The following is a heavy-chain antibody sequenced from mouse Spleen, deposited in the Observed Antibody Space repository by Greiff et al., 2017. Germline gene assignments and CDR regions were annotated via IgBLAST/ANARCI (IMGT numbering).Heavy chain of an antibody. Sequence: EVQVVESGGGLVKPGGSLKLSCAASGFTFSDYYMYWVRQTPEKRLEWVATISDGGSYTYYPDSVKGRFTISRDNAKNNLYLQMSSLKSEDTAMYYCARGDYYGSSYGGWFAYWGQGTLVTVSA. V-gene: IGHV5-4*02. CDR2: ISDGGSYT. J-gene: IGHJ3*01. CDR3: ARGDYYGSSYGGWFAY. D-gene: IGHD1-1*01. CDR1: GFTFSDYY.